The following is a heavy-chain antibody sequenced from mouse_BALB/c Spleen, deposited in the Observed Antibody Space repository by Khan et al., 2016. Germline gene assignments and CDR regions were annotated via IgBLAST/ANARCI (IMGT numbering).Heavy chain of an antibody. CDR2: INTYTGEP. J-gene: IGHJ4*01. CDR1: GYTFTNYG. CDR3: ARYGNYYAMDY. Sequence: QIQLVQSGPELKKPGETVKISCKTSGYTFTNYGMNWVKQAPGKSLKWMGWINTYTGEPAYADDFKGRFALSLETSARTAFLLINNLKNEDTATYFCARYGNYYAMDYWGQGTSVTVSS. V-gene: IGHV9-3-1*01. D-gene: IGHD2-1*01.